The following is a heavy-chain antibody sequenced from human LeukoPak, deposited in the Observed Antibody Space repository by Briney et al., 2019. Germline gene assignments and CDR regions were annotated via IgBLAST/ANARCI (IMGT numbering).Heavy chain of an antibody. V-gene: IGHV4-34*01. CDR1: GETFSGYY. J-gene: IGHJ4*02. Sequence: SETLSLTCGVSGETFSGYYWSWLRQPPGKGLEWIGEINQSGDTNYNPSFESRVTMSVDSSKKQFSLKVKSVTAADGAVYYCARSLSPYYDVTSAYWVWGYWGQGSLVIISA. CDR3: ARSLSPYYDVTSAYWVWGY. D-gene: IGHD3-3*01. CDR2: INQSGDT.